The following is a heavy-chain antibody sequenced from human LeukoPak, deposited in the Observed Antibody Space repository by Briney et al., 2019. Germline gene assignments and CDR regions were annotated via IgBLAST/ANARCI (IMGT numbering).Heavy chain of an antibody. CDR2: IYTSGST. CDR3: AVVGTAGTRAKFDY. J-gene: IGHJ4*02. CDR1: GGSISSYY. V-gene: IGHV4-4*07. Sequence: PSETLSLTCTVSGGSISSYYWSWIRQPAGKGLEWIGRIYTSGSTNYNPSLKSRVTMSVDTSKNQFSLKLSSVTAADTAVYYCAVVGTAGTRAKFDYWGQGTLVTVSS. D-gene: IGHD6-13*01.